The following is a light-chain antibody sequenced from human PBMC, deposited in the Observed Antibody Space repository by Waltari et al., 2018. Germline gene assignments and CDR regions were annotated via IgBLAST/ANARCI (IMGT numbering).Light chain of an antibody. CDR1: QSVSNK. CDR3: QQYNNWPLT. CDR2: GAS. Sequence: EIVMTQSPATLSVSPGDRATLSCRASQSVSNKLAWYQYKRGQPPRLLIYGASARATGIPARFSGSGSGTQFTLTISSLQSEDFAVYFCQQYNNWPLTFGGGTKVEI. J-gene: IGKJ4*01. V-gene: IGKV3-15*01.